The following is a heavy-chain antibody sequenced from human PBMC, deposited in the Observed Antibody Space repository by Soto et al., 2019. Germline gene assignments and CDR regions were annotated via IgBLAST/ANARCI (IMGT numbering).Heavy chain of an antibody. V-gene: IGHV4-39*01. CDR2: IYYSVST. D-gene: IGHD6-13*01. J-gene: IGHJ4*02. Sequence: ETLSLTCTVSGGSISSSSYYWGWIRQPPGKGLEWIGSIYYSVSTYYNPSLKSRVTISVDTSKNQFSLKLSSVTAADTAVYYCARLRGYSSSWYFDYWGQGTLVTVSS. CDR3: ARLRGYSSSWYFDY. CDR1: GGSISSSSYY.